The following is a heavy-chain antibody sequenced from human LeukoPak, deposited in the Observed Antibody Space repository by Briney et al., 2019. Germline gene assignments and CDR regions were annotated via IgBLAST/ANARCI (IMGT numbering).Heavy chain of an antibody. D-gene: IGHD2-21*02. Sequence: SQTLSLTCTVSGGSISSGVYYWSWVRQHPGKGLEWIGYIYYSGSTYYNPSLKSRVTISVDTSKNQLSLKLSSVTAADTAVYYCARREGGDFIDNWGQGALVTVSS. CDR2: IYYSGST. V-gene: IGHV4-31*03. J-gene: IGHJ4*02. CDR3: ARREGGDFIDN. CDR1: GGSISSGVYY.